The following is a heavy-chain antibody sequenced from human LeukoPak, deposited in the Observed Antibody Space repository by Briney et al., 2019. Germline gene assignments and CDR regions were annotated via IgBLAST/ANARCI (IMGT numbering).Heavy chain of an antibody. J-gene: IGHJ4*02. Sequence: SETLSLTCTVSGGSISSYYWSWIRQPPGKGLEWIGYIYYSGSTNYNPSLKSRVTISVDTSKNQFSLKPSSVTAADTAVYYCARGYCSSTSCYTPYYFDYWGQGTLVTVSS. V-gene: IGHV4-59*01. CDR2: IYYSGST. CDR3: ARGYCSSTSCYTPYYFDY. D-gene: IGHD2-2*02. CDR1: GGSISSYY.